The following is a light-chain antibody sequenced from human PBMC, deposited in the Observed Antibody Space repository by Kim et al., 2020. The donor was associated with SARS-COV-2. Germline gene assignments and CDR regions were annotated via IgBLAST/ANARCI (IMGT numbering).Light chain of an antibody. J-gene: IGKJ2*01. CDR3: HHNT. V-gene: IGKV3-15*01. CDR1: ESISDN. CDR2: GAS. Sequence: SPAILSVAAGERVTIYCRASESISDNLDWHQQKPGQAPRLRIYGASIRATGVPARFSGSGSGTDYTLTISSLQSEDFAVYYCHHNTFGEGTKLEI.